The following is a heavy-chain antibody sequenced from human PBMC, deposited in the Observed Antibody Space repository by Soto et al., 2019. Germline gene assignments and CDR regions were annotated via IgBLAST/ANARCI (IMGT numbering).Heavy chain of an antibody. D-gene: IGHD3-22*01. V-gene: IGHV3-9*01. CDR2: ITWNSASI. CDR1: GFNFDDHA. Sequence: EVQLVESGGGLVQPGRSLRLSCAASGFNFDDHAMHWVRQVAGKGLEWVSGITWNSASIGYADSVKGRFTISRDNAKSSLYLQMNSMRAEDTALYYCAKDNSLDSSAYDPLNGMDVWGQGKKVTVSS. CDR3: AKDNSLDSSAYDPLNGMDV. J-gene: IGHJ6*02.